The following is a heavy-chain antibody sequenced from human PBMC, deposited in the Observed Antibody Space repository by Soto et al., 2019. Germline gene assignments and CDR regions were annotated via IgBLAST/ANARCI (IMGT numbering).Heavy chain of an antibody. Sequence: QVQLVESGGGVVQPGRSLRLSCAASGFTFSSYGMHWVRQAPGKGLEWVAVIWYDGSNKYYADSVKGRFTISRDNSKNTLYLQMNSLRAEDTAVYYCARDGRKLQLAYYFDYWGQGTLVTVSS. CDR3: ARDGRKLQLAYYFDY. CDR1: GFTFSSYG. J-gene: IGHJ4*02. CDR2: IWYDGSNK. D-gene: IGHD6-13*01. V-gene: IGHV3-33*01.